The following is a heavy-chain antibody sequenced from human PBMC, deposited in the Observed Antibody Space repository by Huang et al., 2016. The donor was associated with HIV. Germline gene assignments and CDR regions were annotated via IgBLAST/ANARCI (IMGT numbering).Heavy chain of an antibody. CDR2: ISASGATR. D-gene: IGHD3-22*01. V-gene: IGHV3-48*02. Sequence: EVQLVESGGGLVQPGGSLRLSCAASGFIFSNFSMNWVRQTPGKGVGGVSYISASGATRYYAASAKGRFTVSRDDAKKSLYLQLNSLRDEDTAVYYCARDLRGYDSTFDFYYYYGMDVWGQGTTVTVSS. CDR1: GFIFSNFS. CDR3: ARDLRGYDSTFDFYYYYGMDV. J-gene: IGHJ6*02.